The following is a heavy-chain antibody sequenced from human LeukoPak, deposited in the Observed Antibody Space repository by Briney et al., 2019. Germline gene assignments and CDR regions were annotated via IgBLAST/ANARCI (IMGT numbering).Heavy chain of an antibody. CDR2: ISYDGSNK. CDR3: ARVLSGYPRRDYYYGMDV. CDR1: GFTFSSYA. J-gene: IGHJ6*04. D-gene: IGHD3-9*01. V-gene: IGHV3-30*04. Sequence: GGSLRLSCAASGFTFSSYAMHWVRQAPGKGLEWVAAISYDGSNKYYADSVKGRFTISRDNSKNTLYLQMNSLRAEDTAVYYCARVLSGYPRRDYYYGMDVWGKGTTVIVSS.